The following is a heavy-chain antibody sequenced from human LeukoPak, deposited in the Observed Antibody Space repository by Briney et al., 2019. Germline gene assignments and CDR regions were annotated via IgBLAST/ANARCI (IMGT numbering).Heavy chain of an antibody. CDR3: AKAAVGGTYYYYYMDV. J-gene: IGHJ6*03. Sequence: GSLKLSFATSGFTFSSYCMHWVPQAPGKGLGWVAFIRYDGSNKYYADSVKGRFTISRDNSKNTLYLQMNSLRAEDTAVYYCAKAAVGGTYYYYYMDVWGKGTTVTVSS. V-gene: IGHV3-30*02. CDR2: IRYDGSNK. D-gene: IGHD1-26*01. CDR1: GFTFSSYC.